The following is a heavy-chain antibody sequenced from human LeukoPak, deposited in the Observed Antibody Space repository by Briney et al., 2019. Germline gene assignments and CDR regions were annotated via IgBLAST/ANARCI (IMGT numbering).Heavy chain of an antibody. CDR2: INHSGNT. Sequence: SETLSLTCAVYGGSFSGYYWSWIRQPPGKGLEWIGEINHSGNTNYNPSLKSRVTISVDTSKNHFSLKVSSVTAADTAIYYCARGYPWTSFGYWLDYWGQGTLVTVSS. D-gene: IGHD5-18*01. CDR1: GGSFSGYY. CDR3: ARGYPWTSFGYWLDY. J-gene: IGHJ4*02. V-gene: IGHV4-34*01.